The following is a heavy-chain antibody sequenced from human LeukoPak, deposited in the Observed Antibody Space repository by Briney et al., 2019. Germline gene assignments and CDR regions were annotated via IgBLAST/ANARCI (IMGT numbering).Heavy chain of an antibody. CDR1: GFSFSTYA. Sequence: GGSLRLSCAASGFSFSTYAMNWVRQAPGTGLEWVSSISDSGASTFYSDSLKGRFTISRDNSKNMLYLQMNRLSAADTALYYCAKASDSSARAGPTHWGQGTLVTISS. J-gene: IGHJ4*02. V-gene: IGHV3-23*01. CDR3: AKASDSSARAGPTH. CDR2: ISDSGAST. D-gene: IGHD1-7*01.